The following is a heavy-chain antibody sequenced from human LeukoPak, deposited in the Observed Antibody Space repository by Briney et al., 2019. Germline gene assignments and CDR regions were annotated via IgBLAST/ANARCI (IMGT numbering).Heavy chain of an antibody. Sequence: ASVKVSCKASGYTFTSYGITWVRQAPGQGLEWMGWISAYNGNTNYAQKLQGRVTMTTDTSTSTAYMELRSLRSDDTAVYYCARVDYYDSSVPGNYWGQGTLVTVSS. J-gene: IGHJ4*02. V-gene: IGHV1-18*01. CDR3: ARVDYYDSSVPGNY. CDR2: ISAYNGNT. D-gene: IGHD3-22*01. CDR1: GYTFTSYG.